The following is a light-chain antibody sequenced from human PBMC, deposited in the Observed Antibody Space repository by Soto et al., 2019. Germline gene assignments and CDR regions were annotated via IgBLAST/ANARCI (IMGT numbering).Light chain of an antibody. CDR2: DAS. CDR3: QQYNSYSWT. J-gene: IGKJ1*01. V-gene: IGKV1-5*01. CDR1: QSISSW. Sequence: DIQMTQSPSTLSASVGDRVTITCRASQSISSWLAWYQQKPGKAPKLLIYDASSLESGVPSRFSGSGSETEFTLTISSLQPDDFATYYCQQYNSYSWTFGQVTKVEIK.